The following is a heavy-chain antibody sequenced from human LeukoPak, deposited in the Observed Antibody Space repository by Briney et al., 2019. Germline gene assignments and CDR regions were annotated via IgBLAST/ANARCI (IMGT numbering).Heavy chain of an antibody. CDR1: GFTFSNSP. Sequence: GGSLRLSCAASGFTFSNSPMHWVRQAPGKGLEWVAVISYDGSNKYYPDSVKGRFTISRDNSKNTLYLQMNSLRAEDTAVYYCARFPNAKYGGNDYVWGQGTLVIVSS. D-gene: IGHD4-23*01. J-gene: IGHJ4*02. CDR3: ARFPNAKYGGNDYV. V-gene: IGHV3-30-3*01. CDR2: ISYDGSNK.